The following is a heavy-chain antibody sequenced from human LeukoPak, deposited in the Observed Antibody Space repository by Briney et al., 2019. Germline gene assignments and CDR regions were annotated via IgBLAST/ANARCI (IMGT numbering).Heavy chain of an antibody. Sequence: GGSLRLSCAASGSEFTFRSHAMAWVRQAPGKGLEWVSSISDSSRSTFNADSAKRRFTISRDNSKNTMYLQMNKRRADDMAVYYFERGSDLVWLYFLDCWGEGSLVTVSS. CDR1: GSEFTFRSHA. V-gene: IGHV3-23*01. CDR3: ERGSDLVWLYFLDC. D-gene: IGHD3-16*01. CDR2: ISDSSRST. J-gene: IGHJ4*02.